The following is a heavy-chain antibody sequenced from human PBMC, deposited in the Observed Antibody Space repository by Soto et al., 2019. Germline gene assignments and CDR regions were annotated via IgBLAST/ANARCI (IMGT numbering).Heavy chain of an antibody. CDR3: ARVPFVGYFDWLDP. Sequence: SESLSLPCGVSGASMSSYYWTWIRQPPGGGLEWIGYMHHTQGTNDNPSLRGRVHMSIDTSMNQFSLRLTSVTAADTAVYYCARVPFVGYFDWLDPWGHGTLVTVPS. CDR1: GASMSSYY. CDR2: MHHTQGT. J-gene: IGHJ5*02. V-gene: IGHV4-59*01. D-gene: IGHD3-9*01.